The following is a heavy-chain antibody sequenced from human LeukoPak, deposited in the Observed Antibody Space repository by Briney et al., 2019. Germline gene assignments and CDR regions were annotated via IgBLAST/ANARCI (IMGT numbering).Heavy chain of an antibody. V-gene: IGHV4-4*07. CDR3: ARGGRRFLEWLPDY. CDR1: GGSISSYY. CDR2: MYTTGST. Sequence: PSGTLSLTCTVSGGSISSYYWTWIRQPAGKGLEWIGRMYTTGSTNYNPSLKSRVTMSVDTSKNQFSLKLSSLTAADTAVYYCARGGRRFLEWLPDYWGQGTLVTVSS. J-gene: IGHJ4*02. D-gene: IGHD3-3*01.